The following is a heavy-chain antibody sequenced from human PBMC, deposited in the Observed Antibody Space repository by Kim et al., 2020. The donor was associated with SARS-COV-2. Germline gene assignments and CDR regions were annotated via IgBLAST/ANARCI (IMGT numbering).Heavy chain of an antibody. CDR2: INVVNGST. J-gene: IGHJ4*02. Sequence: ASVKVSCKASGYTFTSYSIHWVRQAPGQRLEWMGWINVVNGSTKYSQKFQGRVTITRDTSASTIYMELGSLRSEDTAVYYCARDGRSVDDYFGFWGQGTLVTVSS. CDR1: GYTFTSYS. CDR3: ARDGRSVDDYFGF. V-gene: IGHV1-3*01.